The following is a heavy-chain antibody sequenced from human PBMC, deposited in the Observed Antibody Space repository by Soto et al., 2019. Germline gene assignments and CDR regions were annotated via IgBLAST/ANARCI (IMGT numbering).Heavy chain of an antibody. J-gene: IGHJ6*02. Sequence: WVRQAPGEGLEWVTVISYDGTAKYYKESVKGRFTTSRDNSKKTLYLQIDSLRVEDTAVYYRAKDEGRFLRNYFNYGIDVWGLGTTVTVSS. D-gene: IGHD3-3*01. CDR2: ISYDGTAK. CDR3: AKDEGRFLRNYFNYGIDV. V-gene: IGHV3-30*18.